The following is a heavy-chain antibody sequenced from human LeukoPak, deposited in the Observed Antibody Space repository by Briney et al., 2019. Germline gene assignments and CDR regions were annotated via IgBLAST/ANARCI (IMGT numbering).Heavy chain of an antibody. CDR1: GYTFTSYY. D-gene: IGHD2-2*01. CDR3: ARGGEEVVDYSFDP. J-gene: IGHJ5*02. V-gene: IGHV1-46*01. Sequence: GASVKVSCKASGYTFTSYYMHWVRQAPGQGLEWMGLINPSGSSTLYAQKFQGRVTMTRDMSTTTDYMELSRLRSDDTAVYYCARGGEEVVDYSFDPWGQGTLVTVSS. CDR2: INPSGSST.